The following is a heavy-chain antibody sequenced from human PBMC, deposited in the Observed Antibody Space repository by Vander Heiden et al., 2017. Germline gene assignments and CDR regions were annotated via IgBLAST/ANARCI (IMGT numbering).Heavy chain of an antibody. CDR3: ARYCSSNSCYKFDS. J-gene: IGHJ4*02. CDR2: MDPKTGNT. Sequence: QEQLVQSGAEVKKPGASVQVSCKASAYTLSNYEINWVRQAAGQGLEWVGWMDPKTGNTGYAQKFQGRVTMTWNTSITTVYMELRSLRSEDTAVYYCARYCSSNSCYKFDSWGQGTLVSVSS. CDR1: AYTLSNYE. D-gene: IGHD2-2*01. V-gene: IGHV1-8*01.